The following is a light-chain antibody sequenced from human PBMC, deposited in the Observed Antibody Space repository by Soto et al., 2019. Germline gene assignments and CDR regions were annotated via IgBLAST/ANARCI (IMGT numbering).Light chain of an antibody. Sequence: EIVLTQSPATLSLSPGERATLSCRASQSVSSYLAWYQQKTGQAPRLLIYDASNRATGIPVRFSGSGSGTDFTLTISSLEPEDFAVYSCQQRSNWPPTFGQGTKVEIK. J-gene: IGKJ1*01. CDR2: DAS. CDR3: QQRSNWPPT. V-gene: IGKV3-11*01. CDR1: QSVSSY.